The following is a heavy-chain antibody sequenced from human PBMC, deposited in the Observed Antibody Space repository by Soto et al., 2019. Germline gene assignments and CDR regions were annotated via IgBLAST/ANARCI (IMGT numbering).Heavy chain of an antibody. D-gene: IGHD6-19*01. CDR2: ISWNSGSI. CDR3: ASRSSGWYFDY. Sequence: LRLSCAASGFTFDDYAMHWVRQAPGKGLEWVSGISWNSGSIGYADSVKGRFTISRDNAKNSLYLQMNSLRAEDTAVYYCASRSSGWYFDYWGQGTLVTVSS. CDR1: GFTFDDYA. J-gene: IGHJ4*02. V-gene: IGHV3-9*01.